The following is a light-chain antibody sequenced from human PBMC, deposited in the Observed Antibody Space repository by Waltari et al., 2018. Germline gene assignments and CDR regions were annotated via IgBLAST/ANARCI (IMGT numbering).Light chain of an antibody. J-gene: IGLJ2*01. V-gene: IGLV2-11*01. CDR1: SSDVGGSNY. Sequence: QSALTQPRSVSGSPGQSVTISCTGTSSDVGGSNYVSWYQQHPGKAPNLMIYDDSKRPSGVPDRFSGSKSGNTASLTISGLQAEDEADYYCCSYAGSAHVVFGGGTKLTVL. CDR2: DDS. CDR3: CSYAGSAHVV.